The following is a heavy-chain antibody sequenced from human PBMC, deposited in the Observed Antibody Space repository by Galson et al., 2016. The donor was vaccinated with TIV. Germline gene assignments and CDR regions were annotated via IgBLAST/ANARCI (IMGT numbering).Heavy chain of an antibody. CDR2: IDPSDSYV. D-gene: IGHD3-10*01. CDR3: ASFLGSVSYYKAYFDH. V-gene: IGHV5-10-1*01. Sequence: QSGAEVKKPGESLRISCRGSGYSFANYWISWVRQMPGTGLEWMGRIDPSDSYVNYNASSPGRITTSVDTSINTAYLQWSSLKASDPAMYFCASFLGSVSYYKAYFDHWGLGALVTVSS. J-gene: IGHJ4*02. CDR1: GYSFANYW.